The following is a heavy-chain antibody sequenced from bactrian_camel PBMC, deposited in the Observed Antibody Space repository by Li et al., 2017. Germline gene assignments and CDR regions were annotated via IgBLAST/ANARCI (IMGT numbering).Heavy chain of an antibody. D-gene: IGHD6*01. J-gene: IGHJ4*01. CDR3: AEGRGSRGEHCYSLNY. Sequence: VQLVESGGGLVQPGGSLRLSCAGTGFVFSDYTMTWVRQAPGKGLEWVTDINSSGRSVNYADSVKGRFTISQDNAKNTVYLQMNNLQPEDTAMYYCAEGRGSRGEHCYSLNYWGQGTQVTVS. CDR1: GFVFSDYT. V-gene: IGHV3S40*01. CDR2: INSSGRSV.